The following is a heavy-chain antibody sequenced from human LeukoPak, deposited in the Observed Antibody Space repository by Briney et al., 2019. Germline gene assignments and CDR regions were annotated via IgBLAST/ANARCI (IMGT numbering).Heavy chain of an antibody. J-gene: IGHJ5*02. D-gene: IGHD2-15*01. CDR1: GLTFSSYA. V-gene: IGHV3-23*01. Sequence: GGSLRLSCAASGLTFSSYAMSWVRQAPGKGLEWVSAISGSGGSTYYADSVKGRFTISRDNSKNTLYLQMNSLRAEDTAVYYCAKGVRLLGVTWFDPWGQGTLVTVSS. CDR3: AKGVRLLGVTWFDP. CDR2: ISGSGGST.